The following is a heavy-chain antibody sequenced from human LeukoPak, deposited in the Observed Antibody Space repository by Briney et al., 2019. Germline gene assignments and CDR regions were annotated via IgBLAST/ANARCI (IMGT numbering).Heavy chain of an antibody. J-gene: IGHJ4*02. CDR2: IRYDGSDK. D-gene: IGHD6-13*01. CDR3: AKSPYRGGSSWTEFDY. Sequence: GGSLRLSCAASGFTFSNYGIHWVRQAPGKGLEWVAFIRYDGSDKYYADSVKGRFTISRDGSKNTVYLQMNSLRDEDTAVYYCAKSPYRGGSSWTEFDYWGQGTLVTVSS. V-gene: IGHV3-30*02. CDR1: GFTFSNYG.